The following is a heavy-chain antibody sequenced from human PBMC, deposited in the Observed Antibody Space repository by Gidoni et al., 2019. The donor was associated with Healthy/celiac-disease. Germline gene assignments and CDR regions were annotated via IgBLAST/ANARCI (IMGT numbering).Heavy chain of an antibody. D-gene: IGHD6-13*01. CDR2: ISYDGSNK. CDR3: ARDRVRRQQLVRGLDY. CDR1: GFTFSSYA. Sequence: QVQLVESGGGVVQPGRSLRLSCAASGFTFSSYAMHWVRQAPGKGLEWVAVISYDGSNKYYADSVKGRFTISRDNSKNTLYLQMNSLRAEDTAVYYCARDRVRRQQLVRGLDYWGQGTLVTVSS. V-gene: IGHV3-30-3*01. J-gene: IGHJ4*02.